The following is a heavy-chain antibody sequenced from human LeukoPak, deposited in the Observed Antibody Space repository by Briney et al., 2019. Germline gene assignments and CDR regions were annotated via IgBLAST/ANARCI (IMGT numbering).Heavy chain of an antibody. V-gene: IGHV4-59*01. CDR1: GGSLSSYY. J-gene: IGHJ6*02. CDR2: IYYSGST. CDR3: ARAPGIAAAGFSYYYYYGMDV. D-gene: IGHD6-13*01. Sequence: SETLSLTCTVSGGSLSSYYWSWIRQPPGKGLEWIGYIYYSGSTNYNPSLKSRGTISVDTSKNQFSLKLSSVTAADTAVYYCARAPGIAAAGFSYYYYYGMDVWGQGTTVTVSS.